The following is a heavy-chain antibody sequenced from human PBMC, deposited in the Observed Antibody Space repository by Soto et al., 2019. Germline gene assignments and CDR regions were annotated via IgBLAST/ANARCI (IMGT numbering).Heavy chain of an antibody. CDR3: ARPLWRDDYNWGYFDL. Sequence: PGGSLRLSCAASGFTFSSYAMHWVRQAPGKGLEWVAVISYDGSNKYYADSVKGRFTISRDNSKNTLYLQMNSLRAEDTAGYYCARPLWRDDYNWGYFDLWGRGTLVTVSS. J-gene: IGHJ2*01. D-gene: IGHD4-4*01. V-gene: IGHV3-30-3*01. CDR1: GFTFSSYA. CDR2: ISYDGSNK.